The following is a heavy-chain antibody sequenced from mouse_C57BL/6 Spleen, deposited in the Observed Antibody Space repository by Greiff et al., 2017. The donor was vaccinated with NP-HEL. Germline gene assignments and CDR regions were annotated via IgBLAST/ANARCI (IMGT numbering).Heavy chain of an antibody. D-gene: IGHD1-1*01. CDR2: IYPRSGNT. CDR3: ARSDYYGSSGYFDY. J-gene: IGHJ2*01. V-gene: IGHV1-81*01. CDR1: GYTFTSYG. Sequence: QVQLQQSGAELARPGASVKLSCKASGYTFTSYGISWVKQRTGQGLEWIGEIYPRSGNTYYNEKFKGKATLTADKSSSTAYKELRSLTSEDSAVYFCARSDYYGSSGYFDYWGQGTTLTVSS.